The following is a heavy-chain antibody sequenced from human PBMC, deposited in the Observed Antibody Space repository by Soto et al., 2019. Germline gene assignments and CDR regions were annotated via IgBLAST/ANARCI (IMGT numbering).Heavy chain of an antibody. V-gene: IGHV3-73*01. D-gene: IGHD3-22*01. CDR2: IRSKTNNYAT. CDR3: TRDPRNYYDTIGSANWFDP. CDR1: GFTFSGSA. J-gene: IGHJ5*02. Sequence: GGSLRLSCAASGFTFSGSAMHWVRQASGKGLEWVGRIRSKTNNYATAYAASVKGRFTISRDDSKDTAYLLMNSLKTEDTAVYYCTRDPRNYYDTIGSANWFDPWGQGTLVTSPQ.